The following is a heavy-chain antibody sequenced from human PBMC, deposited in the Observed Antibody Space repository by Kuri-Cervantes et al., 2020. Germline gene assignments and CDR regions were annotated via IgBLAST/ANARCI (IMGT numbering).Heavy chain of an antibody. J-gene: IGHJ5*02. CDR2: ISSSGSTI. CDR1: GFTFSDYY. CDR3: AGARIEHIVVVVAAGGLLDP. D-gene: IGHD2-15*01. V-gene: IGHV3-11*04. Sequence: GESLKISCAASGFTFSDYYMSWIRQAPGKGLEWVSYISSSGSTIYYADSVKGRFTISRDNAKNSLYLQMNSLRAEDTAVYYCAGARIEHIVVVVAAGGLLDPWGQGTLVTVSS.